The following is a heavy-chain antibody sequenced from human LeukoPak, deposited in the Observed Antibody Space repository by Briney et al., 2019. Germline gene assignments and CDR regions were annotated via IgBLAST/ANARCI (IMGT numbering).Heavy chain of an antibody. Sequence: SETLSLTCTVSGGSISSYYWSWIRQPPGKELEWIAYIYDSGSTNYNPSLKSRVAISVDTSKNQFSLKLRSVTAADTAVYYCARTYSSSWYSAFDVWGQGTMVTVSS. CDR3: ARTYSSSWYSAFDV. CDR2: IYDSGST. J-gene: IGHJ3*01. CDR1: GGSISSYY. D-gene: IGHD6-13*01. V-gene: IGHV4-59*08.